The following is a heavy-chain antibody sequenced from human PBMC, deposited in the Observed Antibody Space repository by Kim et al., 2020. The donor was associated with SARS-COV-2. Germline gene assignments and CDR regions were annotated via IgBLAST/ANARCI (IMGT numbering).Heavy chain of an antibody. D-gene: IGHD3-10*01. CDR3: ARAKTGSTYYYLHTLYY. CDR1: GFTFSSYA. CDR2: ISYDGSNK. Sequence: GGSLRLSCAASGFTFSSYAMHWVRQAPGKGLEWVAVISYDGSNKYYADSVKGRFTISRDNSKNTLYLQMNSLRAEDTAVYYCARAKTGSTYYYLHTLYYWGQGTLVTVSS. V-gene: IGHV3-30*04. J-gene: IGHJ4*02.